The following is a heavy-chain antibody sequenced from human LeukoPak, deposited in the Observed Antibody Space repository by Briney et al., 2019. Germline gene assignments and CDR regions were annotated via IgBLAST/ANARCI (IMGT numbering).Heavy chain of an antibody. CDR2: IKQDGSEK. CDR3: AKALKPGIAPFVY. V-gene: IGHV3-7*01. J-gene: IGHJ4*02. D-gene: IGHD6-13*01. CDR1: GFTFSSYW. Sequence: PGGSLRLSCAASGFTFSSYWMSWVRQAPGKGLEWVANIKQDGSEKYYVDSVKGRFTISRDNAKNSLYLQMNSLRAEDTAVYYCAKALKPGIAPFVYWGQGTLVTVSS.